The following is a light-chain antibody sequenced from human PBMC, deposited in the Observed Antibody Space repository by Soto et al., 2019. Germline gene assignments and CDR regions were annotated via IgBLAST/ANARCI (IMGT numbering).Light chain of an antibody. Sequence: QSVLTQPRSVSGSPGQSVTISCTGTSSDVGAYNYVSWYQQHPGRAPKFMIYEVTKRPSGVPDRFSASKSGNTASLTVSGLQAEDEADYYCSSFAGSNILFGGGTQLTVL. CDR2: EVT. CDR1: SSDVGAYNY. V-gene: IGLV2-11*01. J-gene: IGLJ2*01. CDR3: SSFAGSNIL.